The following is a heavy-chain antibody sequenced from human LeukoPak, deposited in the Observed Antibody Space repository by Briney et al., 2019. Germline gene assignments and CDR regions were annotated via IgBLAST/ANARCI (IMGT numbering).Heavy chain of an antibody. Sequence: GGSLRLSCAASGFTFSSYAMHWVRQAPGKGLEWVAVISYDGSNKYYADSVKGRFTISRDNSKNTLYLQMNSLRAEDTAVYYCARDFRNPLGWGQGTLVTVSS. CDR2: ISYDGSNK. J-gene: IGHJ4*02. D-gene: IGHD3-10*01. V-gene: IGHV3-30*04. CDR1: GFTFSSYA. CDR3: ARDFRNPLG.